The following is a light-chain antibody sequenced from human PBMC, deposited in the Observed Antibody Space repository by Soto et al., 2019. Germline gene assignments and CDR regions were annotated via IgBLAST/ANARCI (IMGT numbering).Light chain of an antibody. CDR2: EAS. CDR3: QQRSNWLFT. CDR1: QSISSY. Sequence: EIVLTQSPATLSLSPGERATLSCRASQSISSYLAWYQQKPGQPPRLLIYEASNRATGIPARFSGSGSGTDFTLTISNLEPEDFAVYYCQQRSNWLFTFGPGTKVDIK. V-gene: IGKV3-11*01. J-gene: IGKJ3*01.